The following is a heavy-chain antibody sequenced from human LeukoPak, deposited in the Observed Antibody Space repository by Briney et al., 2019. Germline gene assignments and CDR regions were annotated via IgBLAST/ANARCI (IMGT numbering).Heavy chain of an antibody. CDR3: ARTLRCSGGSCSASVDY. J-gene: IGHJ4*02. Sequence: GGSLRLSCAASAFTFSDYYMSWIRQAPGKGLECVSYISSRSHYTNYADSVKGRFTISRDNAKNSLYLQMNGLRAEDTAVYYCARTLRCSGGSCSASVDYWGQGTLVTVSS. CDR2: ISSRSHYT. CDR1: AFTFSDYY. D-gene: IGHD2-15*01. V-gene: IGHV3-11*03.